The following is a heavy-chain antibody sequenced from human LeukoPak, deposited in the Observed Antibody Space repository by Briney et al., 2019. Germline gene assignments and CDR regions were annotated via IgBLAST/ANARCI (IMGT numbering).Heavy chain of an antibody. D-gene: IGHD4-17*01. V-gene: IGHV3-9*01. CDR2: ISWNSGSI. CDR1: GFTFDDYA. Sequence: PGRSLRLSCAASGFTFDDYAMHWVRQAPGKGLEWVSGISWNSGSIGYADSVKGRFTISRDNAKNSLYLQMNSLRAEDTALYYCAKDRGYGDYVAYFDYWGQGTLVTVSS. CDR3: AKDRGYGDYVAYFDY. J-gene: IGHJ4*02.